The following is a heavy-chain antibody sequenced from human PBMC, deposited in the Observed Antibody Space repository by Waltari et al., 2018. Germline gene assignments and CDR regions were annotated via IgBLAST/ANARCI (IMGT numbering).Heavy chain of an antibody. Sequence: QVQLQESGPGLVKPSETLSLTCPVSGYSISSGYYWGWIRQPPGKGLEWIGSIYHSGSTYYNPSLKSRVTISVDTSKNQFSLKLSSVTAADTAVYYCARGSKYYDFWSGDDAFDIWGQGTMVTVSS. CDR1: GYSISSGYY. D-gene: IGHD3-3*01. J-gene: IGHJ3*02. CDR3: ARGSKYYDFWSGDDAFDI. V-gene: IGHV4-38-2*02. CDR2: IYHSGST.